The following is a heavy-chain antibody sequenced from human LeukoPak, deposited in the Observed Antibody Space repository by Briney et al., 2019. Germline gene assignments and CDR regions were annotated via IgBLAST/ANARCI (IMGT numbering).Heavy chain of an antibody. D-gene: IGHD2-21*01. CDR3: ARDGVEFYNWFDP. CDR2: INSDGSST. Sequence: GGSLRLSCAASGFSFSNYWMHWVRQAPGKGLVWVSRINSDGSSTTYADSVKGRFTISRDNAKNTLYLQMNSLRAEDTAVYYCARDGVEFYNWFDPWGQGTLVTVSP. V-gene: IGHV3-74*01. CDR1: GFSFSNYW. J-gene: IGHJ5*02.